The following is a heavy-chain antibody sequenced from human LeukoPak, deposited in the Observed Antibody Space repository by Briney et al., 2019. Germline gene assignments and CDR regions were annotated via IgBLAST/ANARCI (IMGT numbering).Heavy chain of an antibody. CDR3: ARGTGTSTYFDY. CDR2: ISYDGSNK. J-gene: IGHJ4*02. CDR1: GFTFSSYG. D-gene: IGHD1-1*01. Sequence: GGSLTCSGAASGFTFSSYGMHWVRQAPGKGLEWVAVISYDGSNKYYADSVKGRFTISRDNAKNSLYLQVNSLRAEDTAVYYCARGTGTSTYFDYWGRGTLVTVSS. V-gene: IGHV3-30*03.